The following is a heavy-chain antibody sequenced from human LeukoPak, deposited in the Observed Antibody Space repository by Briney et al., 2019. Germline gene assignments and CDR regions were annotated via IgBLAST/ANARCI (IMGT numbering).Heavy chain of an antibody. Sequence: PGGSLRLSCAASGFSFSTNDMSWVRQAPGKGLQWVSGIAVSDGRTYYADSVKGRFTISRDNSKNTLYLQMNSLRAEDTAVYYCAKLGPIPYGGNPNYFDYWGQGTLVTVSS. V-gene: IGHV3-23*01. D-gene: IGHD4-17*01. CDR1: GFSFSTND. CDR2: IAVSDGRT. J-gene: IGHJ4*02. CDR3: AKLGPIPYGGNPNYFDY.